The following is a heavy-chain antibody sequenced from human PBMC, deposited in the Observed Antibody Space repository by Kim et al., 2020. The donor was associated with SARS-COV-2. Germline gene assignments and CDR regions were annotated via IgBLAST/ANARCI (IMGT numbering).Heavy chain of an antibody. CDR1: GGSISSYY. Sequence: SETLSLTCTVSGGSISSYYWSWIRQPPGKGLEWIGYIYYSGSTNYNPSLKSRVTISVDTSKNQFSLKLSSVTAADTAVYYCARDPATNTYYFDYWGQGTLVTVSS. J-gene: IGHJ4*02. V-gene: IGHV4-59*01. D-gene: IGHD2-15*01. CDR3: ARDPATNTYYFDY. CDR2: IYYSGST.